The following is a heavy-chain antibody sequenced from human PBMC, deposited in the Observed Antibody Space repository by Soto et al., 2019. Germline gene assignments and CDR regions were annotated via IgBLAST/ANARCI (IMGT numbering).Heavy chain of an antibody. J-gene: IGHJ3*02. CDR1: GFTFSSYW. Sequence: EVQLVESRGGLVQPGRSLRLSCAASGFTFSSYWMTWVRQAPGKGLEWVANIKQDGSDKNYVDSVKGRFTISRDNAKNSLYMQMNSLRAEDTAVYYCARDGGYCSGGSCYDVFDIWGQGTMVTVSS. V-gene: IGHV3-7*01. CDR2: IKQDGSDK. CDR3: ARDGGYCSGGSCYDVFDI. D-gene: IGHD2-15*01.